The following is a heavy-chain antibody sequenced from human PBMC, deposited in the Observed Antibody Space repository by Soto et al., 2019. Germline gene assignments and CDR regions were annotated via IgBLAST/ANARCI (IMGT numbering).Heavy chain of an antibody. D-gene: IGHD2-2*01. Sequence: QVQLVQSGAEVKKPGSSVKVSCKASVGTFSSYTISWVRQAPGQGLEWMGRIIPILGIANYAQKFQGRVTITADKSTSTAYMELSSLRSEDTAVYYCASSKGGVVVPAAPGDWGQGTLVTVSS. CDR2: IIPILGIA. J-gene: IGHJ4*02. CDR3: ASSKGGVVVPAAPGD. V-gene: IGHV1-69*02. CDR1: VGTFSSYT.